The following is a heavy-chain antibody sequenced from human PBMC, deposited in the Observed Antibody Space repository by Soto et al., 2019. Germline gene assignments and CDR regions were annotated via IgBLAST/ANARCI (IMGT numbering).Heavy chain of an antibody. CDR1: GGSITSSYY. CDR3: ATIPATTILIDY. D-gene: IGHD2-2*02. CDR2: IYYSGST. J-gene: IGHJ4*02. V-gene: IGHV4-39*01. Sequence: SETLSLTCTVSGGSITSSYYWGWIRQPPGKGLEWIGSIYYSGSTYYNPSLKSRVTISVDTSKNQFSLKLSSVTAADTAVYYCATIPATTILIDYWGLVTLVTVS.